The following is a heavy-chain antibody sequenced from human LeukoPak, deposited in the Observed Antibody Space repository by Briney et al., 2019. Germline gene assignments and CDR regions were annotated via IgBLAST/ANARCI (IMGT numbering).Heavy chain of an antibody. Sequence: PGRSLRLSCEASGLTFSSYAMHWVRQAPGKGLEWVAVISYDGINKHNADSVKGRIIISRDNSKNTLYLQVNNLRAEDTAMYYCAREQQQLADYWGQGTLVTVSS. CDR3: AREQQQLADY. D-gene: IGHD6-13*01. CDR2: ISYDGINK. J-gene: IGHJ4*02. CDR1: GLTFSSYA. V-gene: IGHV3-30-3*01.